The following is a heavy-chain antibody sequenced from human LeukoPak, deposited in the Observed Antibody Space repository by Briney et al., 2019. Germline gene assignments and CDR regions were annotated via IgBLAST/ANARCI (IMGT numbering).Heavy chain of an antibody. J-gene: IGHJ4*02. CDR1: GFTFNRNA. CDR2: IGGSGDKT. V-gene: IGHV3-23*01. CDR3: VRRGDASSGWGDHDF. D-gene: IGHD6-19*01. Sequence: GGSLRLSCAASGFTFNRNAISWVRQAPGKGLEWVSTIGGSGDKTLYADSVKGWCTTSRDNSKNMVHLQMNSLTGEATALYYCVRRGDASSGWGDHDFWGQGALVTVSS.